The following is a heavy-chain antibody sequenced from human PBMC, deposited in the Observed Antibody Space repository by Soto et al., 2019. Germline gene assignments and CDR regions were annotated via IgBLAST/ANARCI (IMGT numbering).Heavy chain of an antibody. J-gene: IGHJ4*02. CDR2: IYWNDDK. D-gene: IGHD3-3*01. Sequence: QITLKESGPTLVKPTQTLTLTCTFSGFSLSTSGVGVGWIRQPPGKALEWLALIYWNDDKRYSPSLKSRLTITKDTSKNQVVLTMTNMDPVDTATYYCAHISYLAWLFKYWGQGTLVTVSS. CDR1: GFSLSTSGVG. CDR3: AHISYLAWLFKY. V-gene: IGHV2-5*01.